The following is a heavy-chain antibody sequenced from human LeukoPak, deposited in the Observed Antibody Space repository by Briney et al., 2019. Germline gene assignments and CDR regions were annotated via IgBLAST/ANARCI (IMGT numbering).Heavy chain of an antibody. CDR1: GGSISSSSYY. D-gene: IGHD5-18*01. CDR3: ARRGDGYSYGQGGYFDY. CDR2: IYYSGST. Sequence: SETLSLTCTVSGGSISSSSYYWGWIRQPPGKGLEWIGSIYYSGSTYYNPSLKSRVTISADTSKNQFSLKLSSVTAADTAVYYCARRGDGYSYGQGGYFDYWGQGTLVTVSS. V-gene: IGHV4-39*01. J-gene: IGHJ4*02.